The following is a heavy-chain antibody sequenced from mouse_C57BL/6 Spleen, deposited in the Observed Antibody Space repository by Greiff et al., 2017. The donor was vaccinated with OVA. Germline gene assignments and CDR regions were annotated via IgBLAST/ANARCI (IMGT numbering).Heavy chain of an antibody. CDR2: IYPGSGNT. D-gene: IGHD1-2*01. J-gene: IGHJ2*01. CDR3: AREDFAPLDD. Sequence: QVQLQQSGAELVRPGASVKLSCKASGYTFTDYYINWVKQRPGQGLEWIARIYPGSGNTYYNEKFKGKATLTAEKSSSTAYMQLSSLTSEDSAVYFCAREDFAPLDDWGQGTTLTVSS. V-gene: IGHV1-76*01. CDR1: GYTFTDYY.